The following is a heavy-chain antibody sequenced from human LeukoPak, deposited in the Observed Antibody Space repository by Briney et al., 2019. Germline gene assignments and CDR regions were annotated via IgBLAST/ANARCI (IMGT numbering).Heavy chain of an antibody. CDR3: ARDLTYGIDY. CDR1: GGSISSYY. J-gene: IGHJ4*02. CDR2: IYYSGST. V-gene: IGHV4-59*01. Sequence: PSETLSLTCTVSGGSISSYYWSWIRQPPGKGLEWIGYIYYSGSTNYNPSLKSRVTISVDTSKNQFSLKLSSVTAADTAVYYCARDLTYGIDYWGQGTLVTVSS. D-gene: IGHD4-17*01.